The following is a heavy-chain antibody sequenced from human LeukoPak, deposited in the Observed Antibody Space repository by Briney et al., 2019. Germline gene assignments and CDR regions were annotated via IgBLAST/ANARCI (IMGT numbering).Heavy chain of an antibody. V-gene: IGHV1-2*02. CDR1: GYTLTGNY. Sequence: ASVKVSCKASGYTLTGNYMRWVRQAPGQGREWMGWINPNSGGTNYAQKFQGRVTMTRDTSISTAYMELSRLRSDDTAVYYCARGEDVFDIWGQGTMVTVSS. CDR3: ARGEDVFDI. CDR2: INPNSGGT. J-gene: IGHJ3*02.